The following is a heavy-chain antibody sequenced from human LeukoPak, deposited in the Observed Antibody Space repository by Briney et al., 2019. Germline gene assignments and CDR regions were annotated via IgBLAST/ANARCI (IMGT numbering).Heavy chain of an antibody. Sequence: GGSLRLSCAASGFTFSSYAMSWVRQAPGKGLEWVSAISGSGGSTYYADSVKGRFTISRDNSKNTLYLQMKSLRAEDTAVYYCAKDKKDIVVVVAATPDYYFDCWGQGTLVTVSS. V-gene: IGHV3-23*01. CDR2: ISGSGGST. CDR3: AKDKKDIVVVVAATPDYYFDC. D-gene: IGHD2-15*01. J-gene: IGHJ4*02. CDR1: GFTFSSYA.